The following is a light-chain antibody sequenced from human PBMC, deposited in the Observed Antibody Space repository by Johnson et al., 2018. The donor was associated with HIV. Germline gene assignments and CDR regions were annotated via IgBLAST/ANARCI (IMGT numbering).Light chain of an antibody. CDR3: GTWDSSLSANV. J-gene: IGLJ1*01. Sequence: HSVLTQPPSVSAAPGQKVTISCSGSSSNIGNNYVSWYQQLPGTVPKLLIYDNNKRPSGIPDRFSGSKSGTSATLGIAGLQTGDEADYYCGTWDSSLSANVFGTGTKVTVL. V-gene: IGLV1-51*01. CDR2: DNN. CDR1: SSNIGNNY.